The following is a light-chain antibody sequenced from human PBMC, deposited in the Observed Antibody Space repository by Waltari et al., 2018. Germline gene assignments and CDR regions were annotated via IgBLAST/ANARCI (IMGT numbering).Light chain of an antibody. CDR3: QKYERLPAT. CDR2: DIS. Sequence: SVRASQSIGRSVVWYQQRPGQAPRLLIYDISRRATSIPDRFSGSGYGTDFSLTISRLEPEDFAVYYCQKYERLPATFGQGTTVEIK. V-gene: IGKV3-20*01. CDR1: QSIGRS. J-gene: IGKJ1*01.